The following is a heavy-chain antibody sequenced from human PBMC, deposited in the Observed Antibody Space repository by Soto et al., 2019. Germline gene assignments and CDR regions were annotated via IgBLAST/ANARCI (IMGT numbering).Heavy chain of an antibody. V-gene: IGHV3-23*01. CDR2: ISGSGGST. Sequence: PGGSLRLSCAASGFTFSSYAMSWVRQAPGKGLEWVSAISGSGGSTYYADSVEGRFTISRDNSKNTLYLQMNSLRAEDTAVYYCTTDSYSSITIVRFDYWGHGTLVTVSS. CDR1: GFTFSSYA. J-gene: IGHJ4*01. D-gene: IGHD2-2*01. CDR3: TTDSYSSITIVRFDY.